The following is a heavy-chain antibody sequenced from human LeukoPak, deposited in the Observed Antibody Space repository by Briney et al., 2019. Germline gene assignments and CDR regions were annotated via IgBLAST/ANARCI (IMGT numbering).Heavy chain of an antibody. D-gene: IGHD5-12*01. CDR2: LYLSRTT. CDR1: GGSIRTSSYY. J-gene: IGHJ4*02. CDR3: VRHDGRGGATMGSLDS. Sequence: SETLSLTCVVSGGSIRTSSYYWAWFRQSPGKGLEWIGSLYLSRTTYYNPSLNSRVTISVDTSKNQFSLQLNSVTAADTAVYYCVRHDGRGGATMGSLDSWGQGSLVTVSS. V-gene: IGHV4-39*01.